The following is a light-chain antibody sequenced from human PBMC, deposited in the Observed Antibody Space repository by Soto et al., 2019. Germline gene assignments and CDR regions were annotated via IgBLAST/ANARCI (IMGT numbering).Light chain of an antibody. Sequence: DIQMTQSPSSLSASVGDRVTITCRASQSIDYYLNWYQQKPGKAPKLLMYAASSLQSGVPSRFSGSGSGTEFTLTISSLQPEVFATYYCQQSYSSLSITFGQGTRLEIK. CDR1: QSIDYY. J-gene: IGKJ5*01. CDR3: QQSYSSLSIT. CDR2: AAS. V-gene: IGKV1-39*01.